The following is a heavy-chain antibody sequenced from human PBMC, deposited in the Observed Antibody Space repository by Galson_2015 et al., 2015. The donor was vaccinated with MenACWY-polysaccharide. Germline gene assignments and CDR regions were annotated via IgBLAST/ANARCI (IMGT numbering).Heavy chain of an antibody. V-gene: IGHV3-7*01. CDR1: GFTFSNFW. J-gene: IGHJ4*02. CDR2: IKQDGSEK. Sequence: SLRLSCAASGFTFSNFWMSWVRQAPGKGLEWVANIKQDGSEKYYVDSVKGRFTISRDNAKNSLFLQMNSLRAEDTAVYYCARDRSSTSCYFHLFDYWGQGTLVTVSS. D-gene: IGHD2-2*01. CDR3: ARDRSSTSCYFHLFDY.